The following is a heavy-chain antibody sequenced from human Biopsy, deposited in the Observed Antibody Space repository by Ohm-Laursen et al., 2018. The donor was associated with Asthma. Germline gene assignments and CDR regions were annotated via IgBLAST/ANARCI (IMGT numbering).Heavy chain of an antibody. CDR2: ISVYNGNT. J-gene: IGHJ6*02. CDR1: GYTFNSAG. D-gene: IGHD3-10*01. Sequence: ASVKVSCKTSGYTFNSAGITWVRQAPGQGLEWMGWISVYNGNTKVAQKLQDRVTMITATSTSTAYMELRSLRSDDTAVYFCARAVDYSHYYGIDVWGQGTTVTVS. V-gene: IGHV1-18*01. CDR3: ARAVDYSHYYGIDV.